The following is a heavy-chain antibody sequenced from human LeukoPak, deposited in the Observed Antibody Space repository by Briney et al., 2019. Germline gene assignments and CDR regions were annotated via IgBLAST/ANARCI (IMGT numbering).Heavy chain of an antibody. CDR1: GGSISSYY. J-gene: IGHJ6*02. D-gene: IGHD1-1*01. CDR2: IYYSGST. Sequence: SETLSLTCTVSGGSISSYYWSWIRQPPGKGLEWIGYIYYSGSTNYNPSLKSRVTISVDTSKNQFSLKLSSVTAADTAVYYCARGLSLMARLPYYYYGMDVWGQGTTVTVSS. V-gene: IGHV4-59*01. CDR3: ARGLSLMARLPYYYYGMDV.